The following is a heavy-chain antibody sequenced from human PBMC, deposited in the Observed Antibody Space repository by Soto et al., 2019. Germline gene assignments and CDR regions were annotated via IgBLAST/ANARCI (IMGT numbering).Heavy chain of an antibody. J-gene: IGHJ6*02. D-gene: IGHD5-18*01. CDR1: GGSTISGGFY. CDR2: IYYSGIS. Sequence: TLSLTCTVSGGSTISGGFYWICIRQHPGKGLEWIGYIYYSGISYYNPSLKSRVSISLDTSRNQFSMTLNSVTAADTAVYYCARNGYTYGMDVWGQGATVTVSS. V-gene: IGHV4-31*03. CDR3: ARNGYTYGMDV.